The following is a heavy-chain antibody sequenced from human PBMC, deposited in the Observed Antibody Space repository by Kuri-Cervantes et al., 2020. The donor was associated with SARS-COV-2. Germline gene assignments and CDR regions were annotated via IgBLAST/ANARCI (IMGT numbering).Heavy chain of an antibody. CDR1: GYSISTFY. V-gene: IGHV4-4*07. J-gene: IGHJ3*02. Sequence: ESLKISCSVSGYSISTFYWGWIRQSAGKGLEWIGRIYSSGATNYNPSLESRVTMSIDMSKNQFSLRLTSVTAADTAMYYCARDPSYYYDSSGFWFAFDIWGQGKMVTDSS. D-gene: IGHD3-22*01. CDR2: IYSSGAT. CDR3: ARDPSYYYDSSGFWFAFDI.